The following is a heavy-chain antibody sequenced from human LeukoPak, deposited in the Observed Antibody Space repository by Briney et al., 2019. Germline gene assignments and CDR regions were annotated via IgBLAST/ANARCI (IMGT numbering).Heavy chain of an antibody. CDR2: INHSGST. CDR1: GGSFSGYY. V-gene: IGHV4-34*01. Sequence: SETLSLTCAVYGGSFSGYYWSWIRQPPGKGLEWIGEINHSGSTNYNPSLKSRVTISVDTSKNQFSLKLSSVTAADTAVYYCARRLRYCSSTSCHSSFDYWGQGTLVTVSS. D-gene: IGHD2-2*01. CDR3: ARRLRYCSSTSCHSSFDY. J-gene: IGHJ4*02.